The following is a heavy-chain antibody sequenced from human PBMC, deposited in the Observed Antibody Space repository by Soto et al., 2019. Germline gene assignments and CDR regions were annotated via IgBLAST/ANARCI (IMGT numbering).Heavy chain of an antibody. CDR2: IKNDGSVT. CDR3: ARSDWFDP. Sequence: EVQLVESGGGLVQPGGSLRLSCAASGIRISDYWMSWVRQVPGKGPEWVSRIKNDGSVTSYADSVKGRFSISRDNAKNTRYLQMNSLRAEDTAVYYCARSDWFDPWGQGTLVTVSS. CDR1: GIRISDYW. J-gene: IGHJ5*02. V-gene: IGHV3-74*01.